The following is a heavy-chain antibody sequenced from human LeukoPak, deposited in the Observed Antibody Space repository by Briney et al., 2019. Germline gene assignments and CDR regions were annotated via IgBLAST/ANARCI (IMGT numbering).Heavy chain of an antibody. J-gene: IGHJ4*02. CDR1: GGSFSGYY. CDR3: ARDDFQIAAAAPGDY. V-gene: IGHV4-34*01. Sequence: SETLSLTCAVHGGSFSGYYWSWIRQPPGKGLEWIGEINHSGSTNYNPSLKSRVTISVDTSKNQFSLKLSSVTAADTAVYYCARDDFQIAAAAPGDYWGQGTLVTISS. D-gene: IGHD6-25*01. CDR2: INHSGST.